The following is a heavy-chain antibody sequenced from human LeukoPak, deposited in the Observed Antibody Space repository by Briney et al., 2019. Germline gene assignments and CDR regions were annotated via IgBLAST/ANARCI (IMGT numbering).Heavy chain of an antibody. CDR2: IYYSGST. J-gene: IGHJ5*02. Sequence: IGYIYYSGSTNYNPSLKSRVTISVDTSKNQFSLKLSSVTAADTAVYYCARTSIGRKWFDPWGQGTLVTISS. D-gene: IGHD2-21*01. CDR3: ARTSIGRKWFDP. V-gene: IGHV4-59*12.